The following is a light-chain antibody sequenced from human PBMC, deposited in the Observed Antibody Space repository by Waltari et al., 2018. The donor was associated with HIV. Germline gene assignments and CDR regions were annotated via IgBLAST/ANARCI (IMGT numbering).Light chain of an antibody. J-gene: IGLJ3*02. V-gene: IGLV1-44*01. Sequence: QSVLTQPPSASGTPGQRVTISCSGSSSNIGSNTVSWYQQLPGRAPKVFIYRNDARPSGVPDRFSGSKSGTSASLAISGLQSEDEADYYCATWDDNLNGWVFGGGTKVTVL. CDR3: ATWDDNLNGWV. CDR2: RND. CDR1: SSNIGSNT.